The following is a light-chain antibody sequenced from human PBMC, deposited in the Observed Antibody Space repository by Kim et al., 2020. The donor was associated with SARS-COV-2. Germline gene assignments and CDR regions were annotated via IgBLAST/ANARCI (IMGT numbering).Light chain of an antibody. CDR2: DNN. Sequence: GQKVTISCSGSSSNIGEKSVSWYQQLPGTAPKLLIFDNNKRPSGIPDRFSGSKSGTSATLDITGLQTGDEAEYYCGTWDTSLSGVVFGGGTQLTVL. V-gene: IGLV1-51*01. J-gene: IGLJ2*01. CDR3: GTWDTSLSGVV. CDR1: SSNIGEKS.